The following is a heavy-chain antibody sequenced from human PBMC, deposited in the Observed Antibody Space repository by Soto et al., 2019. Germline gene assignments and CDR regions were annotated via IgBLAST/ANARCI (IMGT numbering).Heavy chain of an antibody. V-gene: IGHV3-30*04. CDR3: AGRSGSSEY. Sequence: GFLRLCCAASGFTLSNYTMHWVRQAPGKGLEWVALISYDEIDKYFADAVKGRFTISRDNSKNTLYLQMDSLRAEDTAVYYCAGRSGSSEYWGRGTLVTVSS. CDR2: ISYDEIDK. D-gene: IGHD3-10*01. J-gene: IGHJ4*02. CDR1: GFTLSNYT.